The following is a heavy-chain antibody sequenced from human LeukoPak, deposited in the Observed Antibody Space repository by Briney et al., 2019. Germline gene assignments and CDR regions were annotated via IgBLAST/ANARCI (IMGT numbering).Heavy chain of an antibody. CDR2: IYSDNT. J-gene: IGHJ4*02. V-gene: IGHV3-53*01. CDR1: GFTVSSNS. D-gene: IGHD6-13*01. CDR3: AKARLSWVFDY. Sequence: GGSLRLSCTVSGFTVSSNSMSWVRQAPGKGLEWVSFIYSDNTHYSDFVKGRFTISRDNSKNTLYLQMNSLRAEDTAVYYCAKARLSWVFDYWGQGTLVTVSS.